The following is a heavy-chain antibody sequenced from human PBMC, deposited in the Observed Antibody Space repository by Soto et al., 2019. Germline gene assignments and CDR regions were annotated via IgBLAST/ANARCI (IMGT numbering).Heavy chain of an antibody. CDR1: GYTFTSYG. J-gene: IGHJ5*02. CDR2: ISAYNGNT. Sequence: QVQLVQSGAEVKKPGASVKVSCKASGYTFTSYGISWVRQAPGQGLEWMGWISAYNGNTNYAQKLQGRVTMTTDTSTSSAYMELGSRRSDDTAVYYRARVPRWQDDFLDNWFHHWGQGTLVTVSS. V-gene: IGHV1-18*01. D-gene: IGHD3-3*01. CDR3: ARVPRWQDDFLDNWFHH.